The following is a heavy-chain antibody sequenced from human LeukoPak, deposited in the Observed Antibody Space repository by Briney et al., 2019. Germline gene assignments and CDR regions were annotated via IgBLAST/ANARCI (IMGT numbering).Heavy chain of an antibody. CDR1: VASLTSHH. CDR3: ARGGWGDESWSGRAINWVDP. Sequence: SETLSLTCAVSVASLTSHHWSWIRQPPRKGLEWIGYIFKTRRSNYSPYFKSRVTISADTSKNQFSLRLSSVTAADTAVYYCARGGWGDESWSGRAINWVDPWGQGTLVTVSS. J-gene: IGHJ5*02. D-gene: IGHD3-3*01. V-gene: IGHV4-59*11. CDR2: IFKTRRS.